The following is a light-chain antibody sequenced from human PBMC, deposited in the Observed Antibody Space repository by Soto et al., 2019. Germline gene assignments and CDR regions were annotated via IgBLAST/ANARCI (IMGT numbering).Light chain of an antibody. CDR3: QQYNNWPPGT. CDR2: GAS. Sequence: EIVMTQSPATLSVSPGERATLSCRASQSVSSNLAWYQQKPGQAPKLLIYGASTRATGIPARFSGSGSGTEFTLTISSLQSEDFAFYYCQQYNNWPPGTFGQGTKLEI. V-gene: IGKV3-15*01. J-gene: IGKJ2*01. CDR1: QSVSSN.